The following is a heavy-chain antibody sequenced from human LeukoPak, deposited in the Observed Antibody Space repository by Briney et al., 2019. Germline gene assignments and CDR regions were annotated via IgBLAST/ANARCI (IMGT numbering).Heavy chain of an antibody. CDR3: ARGTGNEAYIVATMGDYYYGMDV. CDR2: IYHSGST. CDR1: GGSISSGGYS. D-gene: IGHD5-12*01. J-gene: IGHJ6*02. Sequence: PSETLSLTCAVSGGSISSGGYSWSWIRQPPGKGLEWIGYIYHSGSTYYNPSLKSRVTISVDTSKNQFSLKLSSVTAADTAVYYCARGTGNEAYIVATMGDYYYGMDVWGQGATVTVSS. V-gene: IGHV4-30-2*01.